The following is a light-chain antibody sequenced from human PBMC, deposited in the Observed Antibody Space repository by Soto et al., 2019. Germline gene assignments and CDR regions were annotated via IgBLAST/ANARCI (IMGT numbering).Light chain of an antibody. CDR2: KAS. CDR1: QSISSW. CDR3: QQYNSYSWT. V-gene: IGKV1-5*03. J-gene: IGKJ1*01. Sequence: DIQMTQSPSTLSAFVGDRVTITCRASQSISSWLAWYQQKPGKAPKLLIYKASSLESGVPSRFRGGGSGTEFTLTISSLQPDDFANYYCQQYNSYSWTFGQGTKVEIK.